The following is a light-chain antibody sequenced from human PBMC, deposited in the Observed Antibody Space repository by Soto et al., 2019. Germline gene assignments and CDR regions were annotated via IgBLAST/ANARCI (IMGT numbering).Light chain of an antibody. CDR1: QSVSSSY. Sequence: EXXXTQSXGTLSLSPGERATLSCRASQSVSSSYLTWYQQKPGQAPRLLIYGASSRATGIPDRFSGSGSGTDFTLTISRLEPEDFAVYYCQQYGSSSYTFGQGTKLEIK. V-gene: IGKV3-20*01. J-gene: IGKJ2*01. CDR2: GAS. CDR3: QQYGSSSYT.